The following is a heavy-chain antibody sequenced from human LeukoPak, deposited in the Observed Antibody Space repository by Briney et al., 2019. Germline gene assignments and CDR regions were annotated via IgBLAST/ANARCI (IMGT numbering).Heavy chain of an antibody. CDR2: ISGSGGST. Sequence: PGGSLRLSCAASGFTFSSYAMSWVRQAPGKGLGWVSAISGSGGSTYYADSVKGRFTISRDNSKNTLYLQMNSLRAEDTAVYYCAKDYHYYDSSGYHWGQGTLVTVSS. CDR1: GFTFSSYA. J-gene: IGHJ4*02. V-gene: IGHV3-23*01. CDR3: AKDYHYYDSSGYH. D-gene: IGHD3-22*01.